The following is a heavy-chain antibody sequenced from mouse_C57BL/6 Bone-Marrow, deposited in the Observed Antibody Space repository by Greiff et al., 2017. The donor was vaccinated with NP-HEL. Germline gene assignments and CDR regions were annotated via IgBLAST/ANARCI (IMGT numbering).Heavy chain of an antibody. V-gene: IGHV14-4*01. J-gene: IGHJ4*01. CDR2: IDPENGDT. CDR1: GFNIKDDY. Sequence: VQLQQSGAELVRPGASVKLSCTASGFNIKDDYMHWVKQRPEQGLEWIGWIDPENGDTEYASKFQGKATITADPSSNTAYLQLSSLTSEDTAVYYCTPYPGAMDYWGQGTSVTVSS. D-gene: IGHD2-10*01. CDR3: TPYPGAMDY.